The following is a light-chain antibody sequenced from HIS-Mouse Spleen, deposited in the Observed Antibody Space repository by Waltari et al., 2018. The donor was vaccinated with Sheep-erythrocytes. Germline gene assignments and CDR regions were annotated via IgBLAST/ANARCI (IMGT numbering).Light chain of an antibody. V-gene: IGLV2-11*01. CDR1: SRDVGGSNY. Sequence: QSALTQPRPVSGSPGQSVTISCPGTSRDVGGSNYVPWYQQHPGKAPKLMIYDVSKRPSGVPDRFSGSKSGNTASLTISGLQAEDEADYYCCSYAGSYNHVFATGTKVTVL. CDR3: CSYAGSYNHV. J-gene: IGLJ1*01. CDR2: DVS.